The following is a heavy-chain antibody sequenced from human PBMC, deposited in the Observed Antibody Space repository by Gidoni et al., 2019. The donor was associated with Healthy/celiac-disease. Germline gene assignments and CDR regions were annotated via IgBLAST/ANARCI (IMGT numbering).Heavy chain of an antibody. CDR1: AGSFSGYY. CDR3: ARRGLNSFFYYFDY. D-gene: IGHD2-15*01. CDR2: INHSGST. J-gene: IGHJ4*02. V-gene: IGHV4-34*01. Sequence: VQLQPSCAGLFQPSETLSLTCPVYAGSFSGYYWSWIRQPPGKGLEWIGEINHSGSTNDNPALKSRVTISVDTSKNQFSLKLSSVTAADTAVYYCARRGLNSFFYYFDYWGQGTLVTVSS.